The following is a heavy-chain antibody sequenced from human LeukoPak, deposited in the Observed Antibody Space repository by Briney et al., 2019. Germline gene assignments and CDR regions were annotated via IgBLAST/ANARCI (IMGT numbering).Heavy chain of an antibody. D-gene: IGHD6-13*01. V-gene: IGHV3-11*04. Sequence: GGSLRLSCAASGFTVSSNYMSWVRQAPGKGLEWVSYISSSGNTTYNADSVKGRFSITRDNAKNSLYLQMNSLRAEDTAVYYCTRDFYSSSWDWGQGTLVTVSS. CDR3: TRDFYSSSWD. J-gene: IGHJ1*01. CDR1: GFTVSSNY. CDR2: ISSSGNTT.